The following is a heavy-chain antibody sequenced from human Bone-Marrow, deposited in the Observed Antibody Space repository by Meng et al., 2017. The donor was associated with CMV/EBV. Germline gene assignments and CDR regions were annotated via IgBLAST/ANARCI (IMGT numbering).Heavy chain of an antibody. Sequence: QAQFEHLGAEVKKPGPSVKVPSKVSGYSFNTFAIHWVRQAPGQRLEWMGWIKTDSGATNYLQKFQGRVTITRDTTASTAYMELSSLTAEDTALYFCARGGGENNWIGPWGQGTLVTVSS. CDR3: ARGGGENNWIGP. D-gene: IGHD3-16*01. V-gene: IGHV1-3*04. J-gene: IGHJ5*02. CDR2: IKTDSGAT. CDR1: GYSFNTFA.